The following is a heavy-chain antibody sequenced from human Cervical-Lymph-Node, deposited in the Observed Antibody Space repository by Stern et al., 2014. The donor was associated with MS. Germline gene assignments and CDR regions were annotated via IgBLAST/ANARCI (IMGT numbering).Heavy chain of an antibody. CDR1: GFTFSSYS. D-gene: IGHD4-11*01. J-gene: IGHJ6*02. CDR3: TVTTSYYYYYGMDV. Sequence: EVQLEESGGGLVQPGGSLRLSCAASGFTFSSYSMNWVRQAPGKGLEWVSYISSSSSTIYYADSVKGRFPISRDNAKNSLYLQMNSLRAEDTAVYYCTVTTSYYYYYGMDVWGQGTTVTVSS. V-gene: IGHV3-48*01. CDR2: ISSSSSTI.